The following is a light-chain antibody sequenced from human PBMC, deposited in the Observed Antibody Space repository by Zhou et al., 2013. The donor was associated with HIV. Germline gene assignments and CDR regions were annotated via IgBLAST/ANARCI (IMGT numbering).Light chain of an antibody. CDR1: QDISNY. J-gene: IGKJ1*01. CDR3: QHYNNFSGT. V-gene: IGKV1-33*01. CDR2: EGS. Sequence: DIQMTQSPSSLSAYVGDRVIITCQASQDISNYINWYQQKPGKAPKLLIYEGSNLETGVPSRFSGSGSGTEFTLTISSLQPDDFATYYCQHYNNFSGTFGQGTKVEIK.